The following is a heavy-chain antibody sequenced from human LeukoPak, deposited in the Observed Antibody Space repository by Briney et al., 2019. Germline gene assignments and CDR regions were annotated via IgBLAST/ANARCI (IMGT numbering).Heavy chain of an antibody. D-gene: IGHD6-19*01. J-gene: IGHJ4*02. CDR3: AGLSGLFDY. CDR2: IYYSGST. Sequence: SDTLSLTCTVSGGSISSSSYYWGWIRQPPGKGLEWIGSIYYSGSTYYNPSLKSRVTISVDTSKNQFSLKLSSVTAADTAVYYCAGLSGLFDYWGQGTLVTVSS. V-gene: IGHV4-39*01. CDR1: GGSISSSSYY.